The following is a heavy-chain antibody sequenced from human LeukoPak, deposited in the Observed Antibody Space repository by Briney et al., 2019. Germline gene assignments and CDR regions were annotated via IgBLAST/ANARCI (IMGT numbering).Heavy chain of an antibody. CDR2: INPNSGGT. V-gene: IGHV1-2*02. CDR1: GYTFTGYY. Sequence: ASVKVSCKASGYTFTGYYMHWVRQAPGQGLEWMGWINPNSGGTNYAQKFQGRVTMTRDTSISTAYMELSRLRSDDTAVYYCARDGLMVYAIGDNWFDPWGQGTLATVSS. J-gene: IGHJ5*02. CDR3: ARDGLMVYAIGDNWFDP. D-gene: IGHD2-8*01.